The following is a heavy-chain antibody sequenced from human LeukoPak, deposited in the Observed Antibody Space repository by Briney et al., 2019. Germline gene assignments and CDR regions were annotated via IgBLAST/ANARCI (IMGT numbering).Heavy chain of an antibody. D-gene: IGHD5-24*01. V-gene: IGHV1-46*01. Sequence: ASVRVSCKASGYAFTGYYIHWVRQAPGQGLEWMGIINPSGGSTSYAQKFQGRVTMTRDTSTSTVYMELSSLRSEDTAVYYCARDEKDGYNLPFQHWGQGTLVTVSS. CDR2: INPSGGST. CDR1: GYAFTGYY. CDR3: ARDEKDGYNLPFQH. J-gene: IGHJ1*01.